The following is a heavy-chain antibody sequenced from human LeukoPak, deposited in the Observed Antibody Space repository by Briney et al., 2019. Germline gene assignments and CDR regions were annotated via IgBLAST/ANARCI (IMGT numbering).Heavy chain of an antibody. Sequence: SETLSLTCAVSGGSFSGYYWSWIRQPPGKGLEWIGEINHSGSTNYNPSLKSRVTISVDTSKNQFSLKLSSVTAADTAVYYCARASGFFHYFDYWGQGTLVTVSS. CDR1: GGSFSGYY. D-gene: IGHD6-25*01. V-gene: IGHV4-34*01. J-gene: IGHJ4*02. CDR3: ARASGFFHYFDY. CDR2: INHSGST.